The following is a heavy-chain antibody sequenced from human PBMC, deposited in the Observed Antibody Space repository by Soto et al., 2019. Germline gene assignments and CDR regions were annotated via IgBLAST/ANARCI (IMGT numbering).Heavy chain of an antibody. Sequence: ASVKVSCKASGYIFTKYGVHWVRQPPGQRLEWMGGINAGDGNTEYSRSFQGRVTITRYTSASTAYMELSSLRSEDTAVYYCVRDGAVAGNINFDLWGQGTLVTVSS. CDR3: VRDGAVAGNINFDL. D-gene: IGHD6-19*01. CDR1: GYIFTKYG. J-gene: IGHJ4*02. CDR2: INAGDGNT. V-gene: IGHV1-3*01.